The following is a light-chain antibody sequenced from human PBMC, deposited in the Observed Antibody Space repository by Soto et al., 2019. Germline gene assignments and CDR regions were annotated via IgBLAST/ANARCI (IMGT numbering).Light chain of an antibody. Sequence: EIVLTQSPDTLSLSPGERATLSCRASQSVSSNYLAWYQQKPGQAPRLLIYAASSRATGIPDRFSGSGSGTDFTLTISRLEPEDFAVYYCQQYGSSFTFGPGTKVDIK. J-gene: IGKJ3*01. CDR3: QQYGSSFT. CDR1: QSVSSNY. CDR2: AAS. V-gene: IGKV3-20*01.